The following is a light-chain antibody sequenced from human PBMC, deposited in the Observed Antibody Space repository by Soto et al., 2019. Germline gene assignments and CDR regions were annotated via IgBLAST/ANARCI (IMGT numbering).Light chain of an antibody. CDR1: QTISSW. CDR2: KAS. V-gene: IGKV1-5*03. J-gene: IGKJ1*01. Sequence: DIQMTQSPSTLSGSVGDRVTITCRASQTISSWLAWYQQKPGKAPKLLIYKASTLKSGVPSRFSGSGSWTEFTLTNSSLQPDDFATYYCQHYNSYSEAFGQGTKVELK. CDR3: QHYNSYSEA.